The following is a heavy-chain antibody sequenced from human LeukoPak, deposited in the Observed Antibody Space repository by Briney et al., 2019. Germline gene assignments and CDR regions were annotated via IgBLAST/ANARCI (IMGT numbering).Heavy chain of an antibody. CDR1: GYTFTSYG. V-gene: IGHV1-18*01. CDR3: ARDPLVVVAATYYYYYGMDV. CDR2: ISAYNGNT. J-gene: IGHJ6*02. D-gene: IGHD2-15*01. Sequence: ASVKVSCKASGYTFTSYGISWVRQAPGQGLEWMGWISAYNGNTNYAQKLQGRVTMTTDTSTSTAYMELRSLRSDDTAVYYCARDPLVVVAATYYYYYGMDVWGQGTTVTVSS.